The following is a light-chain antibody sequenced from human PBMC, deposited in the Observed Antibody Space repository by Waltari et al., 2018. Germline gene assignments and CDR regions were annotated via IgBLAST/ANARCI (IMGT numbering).Light chain of an antibody. CDR1: SLRSYY. CDR3: NSRDSSGNPVV. V-gene: IGLV3-19*01. CDR2: GKH. Sequence: SSELTQDPAVSVALGQTVRITCQGDSLRSYYASWYQQKPGKAPVLVIFGKHNRPSGIPDRFSGSSSGNTASLTITGAQAEDEADYYCNSRDSSGNPVVFGGGTKLTVL. J-gene: IGLJ2*01.